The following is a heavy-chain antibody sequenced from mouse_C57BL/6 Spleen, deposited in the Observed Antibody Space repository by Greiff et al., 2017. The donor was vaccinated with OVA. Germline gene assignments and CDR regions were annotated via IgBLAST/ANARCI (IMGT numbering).Heavy chain of an antibody. CDR2: INYDGSST. CDR3: ARGNWDEDYFDY. CDR1: GFTFSDYY. V-gene: IGHV5-16*01. J-gene: IGHJ2*01. Sequence: EVKLVESEGGLVQPGSSMKLSCTASGFTFSDYYMAWVRQVPEKGLEWVANINYDGSSTYYLDSLKSRFIISRDNAKNILYLQMSSLKSEDTATYYCARGNWDEDYFDYWGQGTTLTVSS. D-gene: IGHD4-1*01.